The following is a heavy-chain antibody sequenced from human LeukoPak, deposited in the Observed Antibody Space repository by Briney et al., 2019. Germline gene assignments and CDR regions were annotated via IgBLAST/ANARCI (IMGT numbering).Heavy chain of an antibody. Sequence: PSETLSLTCAVYGGSFSGYYWSWIRQPPGKGLEWIGEINHSGSTNYNPSLKSRVTIPVDTSKNQFSLKLSSVTAADTAVYYCASSTGSLGATGSSFDYWGQGTLVTVSS. CDR1: GGSFSGYY. CDR3: ASSTGSLGATGSSFDY. V-gene: IGHV4-34*01. J-gene: IGHJ4*02. D-gene: IGHD1-26*01. CDR2: INHSGST.